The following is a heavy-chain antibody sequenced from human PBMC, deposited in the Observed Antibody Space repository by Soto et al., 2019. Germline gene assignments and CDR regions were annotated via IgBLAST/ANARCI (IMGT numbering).Heavy chain of an antibody. CDR2: INPILDIK. V-gene: IGHV1-69*02. Sequence: QVQLVQSGTEVKRPGSSVKVSCKASGDSFSSSTINWVRQAPGQGLEWMGKINPILDIKNYAQKFEDRVTIIADKSTSTAYMALSGLRSDDTAVYYCARGVAVADYYGMEVWGQGTTVTVFS. CDR1: GDSFSSST. J-gene: IGHJ6*02. D-gene: IGHD6-19*01. CDR3: ARGVAVADYYGMEV.